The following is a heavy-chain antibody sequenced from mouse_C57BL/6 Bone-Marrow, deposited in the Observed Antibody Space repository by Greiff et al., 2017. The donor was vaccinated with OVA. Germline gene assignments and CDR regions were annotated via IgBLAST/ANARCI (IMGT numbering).Heavy chain of an antibody. J-gene: IGHJ2*01. V-gene: IGHV1-64*01. Sequence: QVQLQQPGAELVKPGASVKLSCKASGYTFTSYWMHWVKQRPGQGLEWIGMIHPNSGSTNYNEKFKSKATLTVDKSSSTAYMQLSSLTSEDSAVYYCARRRNTTVVGGGGCDYWGQGTTLTVSS. D-gene: IGHD1-1*01. CDR2: IHPNSGST. CDR1: GYTFTSYW. CDR3: ARRRNTTVVGGGGCDY.